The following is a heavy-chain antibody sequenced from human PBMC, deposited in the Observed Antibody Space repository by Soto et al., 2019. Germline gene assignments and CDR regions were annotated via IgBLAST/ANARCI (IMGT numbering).Heavy chain of an antibody. CDR1: GFTFSSSG. Sequence: GGSLRLSCAASGFTFSSSGLHWVRQAPGKGLEWVAVIWYDGSNKYYADSVKGRFTISRENSRNTLFLQMNSLRAEDTAVYYCARDYCTYDDSRGYYRSLADWGQGTLVTVSA. J-gene: IGHJ4*02. D-gene: IGHD3-22*01. V-gene: IGHV3-33*01. CDR2: IWYDGSNK. CDR3: ARDYCTYDDSRGYYRSLAD.